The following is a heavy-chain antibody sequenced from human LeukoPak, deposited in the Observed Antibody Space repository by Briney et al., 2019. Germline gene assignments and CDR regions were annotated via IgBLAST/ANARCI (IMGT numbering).Heavy chain of an antibody. J-gene: IGHJ4*02. CDR1: GFTFSSYG. D-gene: IGHD3-16*02. CDR2: IRYDGSNK. Sequence: GGSLRLSCAASGFTFSSYGMHWVRQAPGKGLEWVAFIRYDGSNKYYADSVKGRFTISRDNSKNTLYLQMNSLRAEDTAVYYCARGDDYVWGSYPLYWGQGTLVTVSS. V-gene: IGHV3-30*02. CDR3: ARGDDYVWGSYPLY.